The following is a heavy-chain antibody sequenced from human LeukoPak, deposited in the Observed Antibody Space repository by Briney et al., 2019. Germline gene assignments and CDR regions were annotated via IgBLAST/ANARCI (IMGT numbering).Heavy chain of an antibody. CDR3: AKDDTYGDYFDY. V-gene: IGHV3-23*01. J-gene: IGHJ4*02. CDR1: GFTFSSYG. CDR2: ISGSGGST. D-gene: IGHD4-17*01. Sequence: GGSLRLSCAASGFTFSSYGMSWVRKAPGKGREWVSAISGSGGSTYYADSVKGRFTISRDNSKNTLYLQMNSLRAEDTAVYYCAKDDTYGDYFDYWGQGTLVTVSS.